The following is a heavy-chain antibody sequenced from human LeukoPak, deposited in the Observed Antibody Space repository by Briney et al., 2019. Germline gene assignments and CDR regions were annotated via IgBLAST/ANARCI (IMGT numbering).Heavy chain of an antibody. CDR1: GFTFSDSY. CDR2: ISSSGSTT. Sequence: PGGSLRLSCAASGFTFSDSYMGWIRQAPGKGLEYISHISSSGSTTYYADSMKGRFTISRDNAKNSLYVQMNSLRAEDTAVYYCARAKGSYSFDYWGQGTLVTVSS. V-gene: IGHV3-11*01. CDR3: ARAKGSYSFDY. J-gene: IGHJ4*02. D-gene: IGHD3-10*01.